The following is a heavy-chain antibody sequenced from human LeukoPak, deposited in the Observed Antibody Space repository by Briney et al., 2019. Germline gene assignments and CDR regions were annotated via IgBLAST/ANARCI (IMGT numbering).Heavy chain of an antibody. Sequence: GGSLILSCEGSGFTFSSYAMSWVRQAPGKGLEWVSTMSGSGGTTYYADSVKGRFTISRDNSKSTLYLQMNSLRAEDTAVFYCAMTPEFCRLGYFYYYMDVWGKGTTVTVSS. CDR1: GFTFSSYA. CDR2: MSGSGGTT. V-gene: IGHV3-23*01. CDR3: AMTPEFCRLGYFYYYMDV. D-gene: IGHD7-27*01. J-gene: IGHJ6*03.